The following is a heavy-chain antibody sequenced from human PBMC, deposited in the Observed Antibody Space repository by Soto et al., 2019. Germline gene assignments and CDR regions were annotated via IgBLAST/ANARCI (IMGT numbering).Heavy chain of an antibody. Sequence: SLRLSCAASGFTFSSYGMHWVRQAPGKELEWVAVISYDGSNKYYADSVKGRFTISRDNSKNTLYLQMNSLRAEDTAVYYCAKDRPSGSRPYYYGMDVWGQGTTVTVSS. V-gene: IGHV3-30*18. CDR1: GFTFSSYG. D-gene: IGHD1-26*01. CDR2: ISYDGSNK. CDR3: AKDRPSGSRPYYYGMDV. J-gene: IGHJ6*02.